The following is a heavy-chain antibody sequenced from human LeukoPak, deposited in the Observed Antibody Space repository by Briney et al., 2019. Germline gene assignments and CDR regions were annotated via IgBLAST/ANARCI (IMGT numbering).Heavy chain of an antibody. V-gene: IGHV4-39*01. J-gene: IGHJ4*02. D-gene: IGHD3-16*01. Sequence: SETLSLTCTVSGGSISSSSYYWGWIRQPPGKGLEWIVSIYYSGSTYYNPPLKIRVTISVDTSKNQFSLKLSSVTAADTAVYYCAKRGDWGQGTLVTVSS. CDR3: AKRGD. CDR2: IYYSGST. CDR1: GGSISSSSYY.